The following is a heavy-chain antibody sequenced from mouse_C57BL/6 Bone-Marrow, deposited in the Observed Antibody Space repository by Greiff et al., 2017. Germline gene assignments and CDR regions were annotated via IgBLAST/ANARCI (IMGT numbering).Heavy chain of an antibody. J-gene: IGHJ1*03. Sequence: QVQLKESGAELVRPGASVKLSCKASGYTFTDYYINWVKQRPGQGLEWIARIYPGSGNTYYNEKFKGKATLTAEKSSSTAYMQLSSLTSEDSAVYFGARGEWLLPDWYFDVWGTGTTVTVSS. D-gene: IGHD2-3*01. CDR3: ARGEWLLPDWYFDV. CDR1: GYTFTDYY. CDR2: IYPGSGNT. V-gene: IGHV1-76*01.